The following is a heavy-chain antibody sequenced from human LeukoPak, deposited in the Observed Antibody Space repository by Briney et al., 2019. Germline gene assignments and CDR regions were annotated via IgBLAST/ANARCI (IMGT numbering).Heavy chain of an antibody. CDR3: AKGAQSTVTTYGALYYFDY. Sequence: GGSLRLSCAASGFTFSSYAMSWVRQAPGKGLEWVSAISGSGGSTYYADSVKGRFTISRDNSKNTLYLQMNSLRAEDTAVYYCAKGAQSTVTTYGALYYFDYWGQGTLVTVSS. CDR2: ISGSGGST. D-gene: IGHD4-17*01. CDR1: GFTFSSYA. V-gene: IGHV3-23*01. J-gene: IGHJ4*02.